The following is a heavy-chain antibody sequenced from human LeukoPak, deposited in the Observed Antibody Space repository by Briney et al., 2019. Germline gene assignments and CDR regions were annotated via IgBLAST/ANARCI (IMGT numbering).Heavy chain of an antibody. V-gene: IGHV1-8*01. J-gene: IGHJ4*02. CDR3: ARGLGNDYGDYVDAFDI. D-gene: IGHD4-17*01. CDR1: GYTFTSYD. CDR2: MNPNSGNT. Sequence: GASVKVSCKASGYTFTSYDINWVRQATGQGLEWMEWMNPNSGNTGYAQKFQGRVTMTRNTSISTAYMELSSLRSEDTAVYYCARGLGNDYGDYVDAFDIWGQGTLVTVSS.